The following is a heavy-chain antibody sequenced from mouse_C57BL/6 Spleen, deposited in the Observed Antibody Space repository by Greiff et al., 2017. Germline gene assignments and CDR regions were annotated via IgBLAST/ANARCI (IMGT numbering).Heavy chain of an antibody. CDR1: GYTFTSYW. D-gene: IGHD4-1*01. V-gene: IGHV1-64*01. CDR3: ARGPPSGWDGFDY. J-gene: IGHJ2*01. CDR2: IHPNSGST. Sequence: QVHVKQPGAELVKPGASVKLSCKASGYTFTSYWMHWVKQRPGQGLEWIGMIHPNSGSTNYNEKFKSKATLTVDKSSSTAYMQLSSLTSEDSAVYYCARGPPSGWDGFDYWGQGTTLTVSS.